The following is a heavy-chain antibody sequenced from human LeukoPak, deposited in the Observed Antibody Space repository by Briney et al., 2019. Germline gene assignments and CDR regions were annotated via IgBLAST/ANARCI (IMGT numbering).Heavy chain of an antibody. V-gene: IGHV4-34*01. D-gene: IGHD3-10*01. J-gene: IGHJ4*02. Sequence: SETLSLTCAVSGGSFSGYYWSWIRQPPGKGLEWIGEINHSGSTNYNPSLKSRVTISVDTSKNQFSLKLSSVTAADTAVYYCARRNYYGSGSYPITRPFDYWGQGTLVTVSS. CDR1: GGSFSGYY. CDR2: INHSGST. CDR3: ARRNYYGSGSYPITRPFDY.